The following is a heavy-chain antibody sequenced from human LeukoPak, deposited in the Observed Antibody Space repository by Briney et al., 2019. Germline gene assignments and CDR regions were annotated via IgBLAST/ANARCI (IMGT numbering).Heavy chain of an antibody. CDR1: GYSFTSYW. D-gene: IGHD6-13*01. CDR3: ARHRGYSSSWYSAKYYYYMDV. Sequence: GESLKISCKGSGYSFTSYWIGWVRQMPGKGLEWMGIIYTGDSDTRYSPSFQGQVSISADKSISTAYLQWSSLKASDTAMYYCARHRGYSSSWYSAKYYYYMDVWGKGTTVTVSS. J-gene: IGHJ6*03. V-gene: IGHV5-51*01. CDR2: IYTGDSDT.